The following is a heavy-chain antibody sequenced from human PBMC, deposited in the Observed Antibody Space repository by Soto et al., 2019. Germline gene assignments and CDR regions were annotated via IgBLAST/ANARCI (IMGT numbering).Heavy chain of an antibody. CDR1: GFTFRNTW. CDR3: SIDDESNFGY. J-gene: IGHJ4*02. V-gene: IGHV3-15*01. CDR2: VKRKADGGAP. Sequence: VQLVESGGGLVKPGGSLRLSCAGSGFTFRNTWVSWVRQAPGKGLEWVGRVKRKADGGAPDYAASVKGRFSISSDDSKTTVDLQMNSLTGEDAGVYYYSIDDESNFGYWCQGTLVTVSS.